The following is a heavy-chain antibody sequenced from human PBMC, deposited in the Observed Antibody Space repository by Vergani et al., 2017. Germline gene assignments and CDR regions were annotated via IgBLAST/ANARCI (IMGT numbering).Heavy chain of an antibody. Sequence: QVQLVQSGAEVKKPGSSVKVSCKASGGTFSSYAISWVRQAPGQGLEWMGGIIPIFGTANYAQKFQGRVTITADESTSTAYMELSSLRSEDTAVYYCAREREDAYYYYYYYMDVWGKGPTVTVSS. J-gene: IGHJ6*03. D-gene: IGHD3-16*01. CDR2: IIPIFGTA. CDR1: GGTFSSYA. CDR3: AREREDAYYYYYYYMDV. V-gene: IGHV1-69*01.